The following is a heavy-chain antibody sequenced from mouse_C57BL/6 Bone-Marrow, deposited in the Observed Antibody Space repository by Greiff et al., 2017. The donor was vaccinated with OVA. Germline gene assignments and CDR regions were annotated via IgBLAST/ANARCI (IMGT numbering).Heavy chain of an antibody. Sequence: VQLKESGAELVRLGTSVKVSCKASGYAFTNYLIEWVKQRPGQGLEWIGVINPGSGGTNYNEKFKGKATLTADKSSSTAYMQLSSLTSEDSAVYFCARSKYFDYWGQGTTLTVSS. CDR1: GYAFTNYL. CDR2: INPGSGGT. J-gene: IGHJ2*01. CDR3: ARSKYFDY. V-gene: IGHV1-54*01.